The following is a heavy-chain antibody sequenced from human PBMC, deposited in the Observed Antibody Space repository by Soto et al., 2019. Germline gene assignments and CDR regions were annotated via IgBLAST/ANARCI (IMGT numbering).Heavy chain of an antibody. CDR3: ARGEVYPKRGYYPYYYYGMDV. D-gene: IGHD3-3*01. CDR2: IIPIFGTA. CDR1: GGTFSSYA. Sequence: ASVKVSCKASGGTFSSYAISWVRQAPGQGLEWMGGIIPIFGTANYAQKFQGRVTITADESTSTAYMELSSLRSEDTAVYYCARGEVYPKRGYYPYYYYGMDVWGQGTTVTVSS. V-gene: IGHV1-69*13. J-gene: IGHJ6*02.